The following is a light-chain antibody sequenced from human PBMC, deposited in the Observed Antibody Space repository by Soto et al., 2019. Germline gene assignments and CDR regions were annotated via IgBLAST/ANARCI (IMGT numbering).Light chain of an antibody. CDR2: GAS. CDR3: QQRSNWQIT. Sequence: EIVLTHSPATLSLSPGEIATLSCRASQSVSSYLAWYQQKPGQAPRLLIYGASNRATGIPDRFSGSGSGTDFTLTISSLESEDFAVYYCQQRSNWQITFGQGTRLEIK. J-gene: IGKJ5*01. V-gene: IGKV3D-11*02. CDR1: QSVSSY.